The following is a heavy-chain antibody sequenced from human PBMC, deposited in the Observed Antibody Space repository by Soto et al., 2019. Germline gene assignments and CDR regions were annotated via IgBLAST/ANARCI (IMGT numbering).Heavy chain of an antibody. CDR3: TSQYYFDASGFAFDI. CDR1: GFPFSDAW. Sequence: EVQLVESGGGLVKPGGSLRLSCAASGFPFSDAWMNWVRQAPGKGLEWVGRVKSKSDGGTTDYPAPVRGRFTISRDDSQNTLYLQLISLKTEDTAVYFCTSQYYFDASGFAFDIWGQGTMVTVSS. V-gene: IGHV3-15*01. J-gene: IGHJ3*02. CDR2: VKSKSDGGTT. D-gene: IGHD3-22*01.